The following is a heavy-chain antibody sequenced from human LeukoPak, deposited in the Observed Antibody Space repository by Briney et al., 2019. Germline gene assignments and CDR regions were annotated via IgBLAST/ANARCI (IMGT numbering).Heavy chain of an antibody. Sequence: PGGSLRLSCAASGFTFDTYGVSWVRQAPGKGLEWVSSISSNSANTYYADAVKGRFTISRDNSKNTLYLQMNSLRAEDTAVYYCAKDGTGCGGDCYSDYWGQGTLVTVSS. CDR1: GFTFDTYG. CDR2: ISSNSANT. CDR3: AKDGTGCGGDCYSDY. V-gene: IGHV3-23*01. D-gene: IGHD2-21*02. J-gene: IGHJ4*02.